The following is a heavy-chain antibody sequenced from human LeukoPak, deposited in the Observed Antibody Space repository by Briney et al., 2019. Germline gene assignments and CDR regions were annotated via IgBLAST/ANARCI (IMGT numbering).Heavy chain of an antibody. V-gene: IGHV4-4*02. J-gene: IGHJ5*02. Sequence: SETLSLTCAVSGGSISSSNWWSWVRQPPGKGLECIGEIYHTGSTNYNPSLKSRVTISIDKSNNQFSLKLCSVTAADTAVYYCARHSDGSGSYYRWFDPWGQGTLVTVSS. CDR2: IYHTGST. CDR3: ARHSDGSGSYYRWFDP. D-gene: IGHD3-10*01. CDR1: GGSISSSNW.